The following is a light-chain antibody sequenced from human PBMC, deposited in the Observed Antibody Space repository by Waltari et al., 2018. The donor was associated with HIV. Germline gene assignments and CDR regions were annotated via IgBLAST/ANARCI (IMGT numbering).Light chain of an antibody. J-gene: IGLJ2*01. CDR1: SGHSSYA. CDR3: QTWGTGFGV. CDR2: LNSDGSH. Sequence: QLVLTQSPSASASLGASVKLTCTLSSGHSSYAIAWHQQQPEKGPRYLMKLNSDGSHSKGEGITHRFSGSSSGAERYLPISSLQSEDEADYDRQTWGTGFGVCGGGTKLTVL. V-gene: IGLV4-69*01.